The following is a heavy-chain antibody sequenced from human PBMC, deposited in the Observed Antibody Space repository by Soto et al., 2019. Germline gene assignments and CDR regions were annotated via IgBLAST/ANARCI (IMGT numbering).Heavy chain of an antibody. D-gene: IGHD2-2*01. J-gene: IGHJ6*03. Sequence: QVQLVESGGGVVQPGRSLRLSCAASGFTFSSYGMHWVRQAPGKGLEWVAVISYDGSNKYYADSVKGRFTISRDNSKNTLYLQMNSLRAEDTAVYYCAKDSNSTHVYYYYYYMDVWGKGNTVTVSS. CDR1: GFTFSSYG. CDR2: ISYDGSNK. CDR3: AKDSNSTHVYYYYYYMDV. V-gene: IGHV3-30*18.